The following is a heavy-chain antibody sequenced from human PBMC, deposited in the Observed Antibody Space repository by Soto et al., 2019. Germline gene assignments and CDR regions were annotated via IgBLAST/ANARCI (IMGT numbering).Heavy chain of an antibody. V-gene: IGHV1-18*01. J-gene: IGHJ4*02. Sequence: QVHLEQSGAEVKKPGDSVKVSCKASGYTFTHFYITWVRQAPGQGLEWMGAISPHNFNTNFAQKFQGRVTLTTDTSTNTAYMELRSLTSDDTAVYYCASGGTTVNRRFDFWGQGTLVTVSS. CDR2: ISPHNFNT. CDR1: GYTFTHFY. D-gene: IGHD4-4*01. CDR3: ASGGTTVNRRFDF.